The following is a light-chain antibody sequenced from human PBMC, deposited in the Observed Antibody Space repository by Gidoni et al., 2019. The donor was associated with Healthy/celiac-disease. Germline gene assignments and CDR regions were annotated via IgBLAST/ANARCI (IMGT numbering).Light chain of an antibody. CDR1: ALPKQY. CDR2: KDS. V-gene: IGLV3-25*03. CDR3: QSADSSVV. J-gene: IGLJ2*01. Sequence: SYELTQPPSVSVSPAQTARITCSGDALPKQYASWYQQKPGQAPVLVIYKDSERPSGIPERFSGSSSGTTVTLTISGVQAEDEADYYCQSADSSVVFGGGTKLTVL.